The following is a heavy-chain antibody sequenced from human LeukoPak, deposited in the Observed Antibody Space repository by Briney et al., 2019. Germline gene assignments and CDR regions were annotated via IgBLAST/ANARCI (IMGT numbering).Heavy chain of an antibody. J-gene: IGHJ6*02. Sequence: SETLSLTCAVYGGSFSVYYWSWIRQPPGKGLEWIGEINHSGSTNYNPSLKSRVTISVDTSMNQFSLKLSSVTAADTAVYYCGAVAAYYYYYGMDVWGQGTTVTVSS. CDR2: INHSGST. D-gene: IGHD6-19*01. CDR1: GGSFSVYY. CDR3: GAVAAYYYYYGMDV. V-gene: IGHV4-34*01.